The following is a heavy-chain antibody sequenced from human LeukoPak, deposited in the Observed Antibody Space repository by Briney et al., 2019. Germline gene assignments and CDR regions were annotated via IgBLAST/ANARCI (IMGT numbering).Heavy chain of an antibody. CDR1: GFTFSSYA. Sequence: PGRSLTLSCAASGFTFSSYAMHWVGQAPGKGLEWVAVISYDGSNKYYADSVKGRFTISRDNSKNTLYLQMNSLRAEDTAVYYCASRTGQVDYWGQGTLVTVSS. V-gene: IGHV3-30-3*01. CDR2: ISYDGSNK. D-gene: IGHD1-14*01. J-gene: IGHJ4*02. CDR3: ASRTGQVDY.